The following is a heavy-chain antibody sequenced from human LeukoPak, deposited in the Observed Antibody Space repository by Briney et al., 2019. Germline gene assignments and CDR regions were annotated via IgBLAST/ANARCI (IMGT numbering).Heavy chain of an antibody. V-gene: IGHV4-4*09. D-gene: IGHD3-22*01. CDR1: GGSISSYY. CDR3: ARLLADSSGYQGWFDP. CDR2: IYTSGST. J-gene: IGHJ5*02. Sequence: PSETLSLTCTVSGGSISSYYWSWIRQPPGKGLEWIGYIYTSGSTNYNPSLKSRVTISVDTSKNQFSLKLSSVTAADTAVYYCARLLADSSGYQGWFDPWGQGTLDTVSS.